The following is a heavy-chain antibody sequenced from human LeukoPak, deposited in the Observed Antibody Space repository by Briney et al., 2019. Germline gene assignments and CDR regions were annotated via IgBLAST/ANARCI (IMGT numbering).Heavy chain of an antibody. V-gene: IGHV3-66*01. J-gene: IGHJ6*03. CDR2: IYSGGST. D-gene: IGHD6-19*01. CDR3: ARVFTIAVDFYYYYMDV. CDR1: GFTVSSSY. Sequence: GGSLRLSCAASGFTVSSSYMSWVRQAPGKGLEWVSVIYSGGSTYYADSVKGRFTISRDNSKNTLYLQMNSLRAEDTAVYYCARVFTIAVDFYYYYMDVWGKGTTVTISS.